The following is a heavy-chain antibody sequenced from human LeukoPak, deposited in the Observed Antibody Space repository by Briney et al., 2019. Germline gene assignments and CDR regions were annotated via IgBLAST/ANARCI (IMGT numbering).Heavy chain of an antibody. Sequence: SETLSLTCAVYGGSFSGYYWSWIRQPPGKGLEWIGEINHSGSTNYNPSLKSRVTISVDTSKNQFSLKLSSVTAADTAVYYCARVLARQNWFDPWGQGTLVTVSS. CDR2: INHSGST. D-gene: IGHD3-3*02. CDR1: GGSFSGYY. CDR3: ARVLARQNWFDP. J-gene: IGHJ5*02. V-gene: IGHV4-34*01.